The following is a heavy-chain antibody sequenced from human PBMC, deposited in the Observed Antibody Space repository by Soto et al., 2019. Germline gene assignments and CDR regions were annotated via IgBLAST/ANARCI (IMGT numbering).Heavy chain of an antibody. Sequence: EVQLLQSGGGLVQPGGSLRLSCAASGFKFSNFAMRWIRQAPGKGLEWVSGINGGGGHTDYADSVKGRFTISRDNSKNTLYLQMSSLRAEDTAVYYCAKAHWVYSSTCFFFHHWGQGTLVTVSS. D-gene: IGHD2-2*01. CDR3: AKAHWVYSSTCFFFHH. CDR1: GFKFSNFA. J-gene: IGHJ4*02. V-gene: IGHV3-23*01. CDR2: INGGGGHT.